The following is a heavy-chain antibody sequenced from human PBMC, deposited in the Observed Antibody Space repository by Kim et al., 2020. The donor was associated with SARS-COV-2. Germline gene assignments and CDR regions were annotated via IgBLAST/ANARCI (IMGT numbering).Heavy chain of an antibody. Sequence: SETLSLTCTVSGGSISSSSYYWGWIRQPPGKGLEWIGSIYYSGSTYYNPSLKSRVTISVDTSKNQFSLKLSSVTAADTAVYYCADGFYGYFDYWGQGTLVTVSS. J-gene: IGHJ4*02. CDR2: IYYSGST. CDR1: GGSISSSSYY. CDR3: ADGFYGYFDY. D-gene: IGHD4-17*01. V-gene: IGHV4-39*01.